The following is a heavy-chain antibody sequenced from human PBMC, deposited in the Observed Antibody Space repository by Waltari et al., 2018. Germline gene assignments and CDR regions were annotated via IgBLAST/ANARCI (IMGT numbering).Heavy chain of an antibody. CDR3: ARDLGSDYGNRDY. D-gene: IGHD4-17*01. V-gene: IGHV1-2*06. CDR2: INPNSGDT. J-gene: IGHJ4*02. Sequence: QVHLVQSGAEVKKPGASVKVSCTASGYTFPGYYIQWVGRAPGQGLEWMGRINPNSGDTNYAQKFQGRVTLTRDTSINTAYMELSSLKSDDTAVYYCARDLGSDYGNRDYWGQGTLVTVPS. CDR1: GYTFPGYY.